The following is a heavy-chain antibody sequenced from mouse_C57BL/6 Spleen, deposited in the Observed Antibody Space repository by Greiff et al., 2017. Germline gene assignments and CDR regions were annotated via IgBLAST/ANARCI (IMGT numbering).Heavy chain of an antibody. V-gene: IGHV1-52*01. CDR3: ASGRSGGYFDY. J-gene: IGHJ2*01. CDR1: GYTFTSYW. Sequence: VQLQQSGSELVRPGSSVKLSCKASGYTFTSYWMHWVKQRPIQGLEWIGNIDPSDSETHYNQKFKDKATLTVDKSSSTAYMQLSSLTSEDSAVYYCASGRSGGYFDYWGQGTTLTVSS. CDR2: IDPSDSET. D-gene: IGHD4-1*01.